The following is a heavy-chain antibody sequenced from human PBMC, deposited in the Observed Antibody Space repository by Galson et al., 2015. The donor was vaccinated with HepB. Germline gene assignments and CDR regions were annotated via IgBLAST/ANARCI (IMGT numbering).Heavy chain of an antibody. D-gene: IGHD1-7*01. Sequence: LSLTCTVSGGSISTYYWTWIRQPPGKGLEWLAYLRPSGNTDYNPPLKSRLTMSVDTSKNQFSLKMTSVTAADTAVYYCARSGTGTKGTYWYFELWGRGTLVTVSS. CDR3: ARSGTGTKGTYWYFEL. CDR1: GGSISTYY. CDR2: LRPSGNT. V-gene: IGHV4-59*01. J-gene: IGHJ2*01.